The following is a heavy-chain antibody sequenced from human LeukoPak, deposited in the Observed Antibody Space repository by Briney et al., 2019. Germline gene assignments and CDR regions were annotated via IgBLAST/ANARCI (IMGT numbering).Heavy chain of an antibody. V-gene: IGHV4-61*05. CDR1: GGSISNSNYY. J-gene: IGHJ4*02. Sequence: SETLSLTCTVSGGSISNSNYYWGWIRQPPGKGLEWIGYIYYSGSTNYNPSLKSRVTISVDTSKNQFSLKVSSVTAADTAVYYCASNYYGSGSLDYWGQGNLVTVSS. D-gene: IGHD3-10*01. CDR3: ASNYYGSGSLDY. CDR2: IYYSGST.